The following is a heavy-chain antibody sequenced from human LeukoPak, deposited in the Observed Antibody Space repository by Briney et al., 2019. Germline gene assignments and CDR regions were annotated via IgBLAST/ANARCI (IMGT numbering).Heavy chain of an antibody. J-gene: IGHJ4*02. D-gene: IGHD3-22*01. CDR1: GFTFSSHG. CDR2: IWYDGSDE. Sequence: SLRLSCAASGFTFSSHGMHWVRQAPGKGLEWVSIIWYDGSDEYYADSMKGRFTISRDNSKNTLYLQMNSLRAKDTAVYYCARDGGYHSSGPFDYWGQGTWSPSPQ. V-gene: IGHV3-33*01. CDR3: ARDGGYHSSGPFDY.